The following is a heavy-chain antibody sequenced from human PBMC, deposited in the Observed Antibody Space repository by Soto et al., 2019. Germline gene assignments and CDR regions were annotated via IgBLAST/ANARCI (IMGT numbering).Heavy chain of an antibody. CDR1: GITFSTYT. J-gene: IGHJ4*02. CDR2: ISSTSDTI. Sequence: EVQLVESGGGLVQPGGSLRLSCVASGITFSTYTMNWVRQAPGKGLEWVSYISSTSDTIYYADSVKGRFTISRDNAKNSLYLQMNSLRVEDTAVYYCPAGKAPGDGYWGQGTLVTVSS. CDR3: PAGKAPGDGY. V-gene: IGHV3-48*01. D-gene: IGHD3-10*01.